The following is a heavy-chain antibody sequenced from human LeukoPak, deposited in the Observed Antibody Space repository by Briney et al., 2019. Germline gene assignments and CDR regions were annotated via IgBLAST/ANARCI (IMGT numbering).Heavy chain of an antibody. V-gene: IGHV3-30*02. CDR1: GFTFSSYA. CDR2: IRYDGSNK. D-gene: IGHD3-16*01. Sequence: LPGGSLRLSCAASGFTFSSYAMSWVRQAPGKGLEWVAFIRYDGSNKYYADSVKGRFTISRDNSKNTLYLQMSSLRAEDTAVYYYVSLISNENYWGQGTLVIVSS. J-gene: IGHJ4*02. CDR3: VSLISNENY.